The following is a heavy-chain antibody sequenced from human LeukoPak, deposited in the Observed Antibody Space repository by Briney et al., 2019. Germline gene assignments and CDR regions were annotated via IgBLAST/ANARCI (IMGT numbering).Heavy chain of an antibody. J-gene: IGHJ4*02. Sequence: ASVKVSCKASGYTFINNWMHWVRQAPGQGLEWMGWMNPNSGNTGYAQKFQGRVTITRNTPISTAYMELSSLRSEDTAVYYCARGPTWQHWLSSPYYFDYWAQGTLVTVSS. CDR3: ARGPTWQHWLSSPYYFDY. V-gene: IGHV1-8*03. D-gene: IGHD6-19*01. CDR1: GYTFINNW. CDR2: MNPNSGNT.